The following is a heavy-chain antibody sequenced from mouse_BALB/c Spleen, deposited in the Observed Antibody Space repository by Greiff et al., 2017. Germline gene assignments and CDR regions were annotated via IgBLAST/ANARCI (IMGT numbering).Heavy chain of an antibody. CDR3: ARAGGNYLDY. CDR1: GYTFTDHI. CDR2: IYPVSGET. J-gene: IGHJ2*01. V-gene: IGHV1-11*01. Sequence: QVQLQQSGAELASPGASVTLSCKASGYTFTDHIMNWVKKRPGQGLEWIGRIYPVSGETNYNQKFKGKATLTVDESSSTAYMQLSSLTSEDSAVYYCARAGGNYLDYWGQGTTLTVSS.